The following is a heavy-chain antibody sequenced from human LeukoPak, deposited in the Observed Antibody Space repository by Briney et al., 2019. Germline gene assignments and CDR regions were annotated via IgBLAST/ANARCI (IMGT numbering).Heavy chain of an antibody. J-gene: IGHJ5*02. CDR1: GLTFSTAW. V-gene: IGHV3-15*01. CDR3: TTDRNWFDP. CDR2: IKSKRDGGTT. Sequence: KPGGSLRPSCAASGLTFSTAWMSWVRQAPGKGPEWVGRIKSKRDGGTTDYGAPVKGRFTMSRDDSRNTLYLQMNSPKIEDTATYYCTTDRNWFDPWGQGTLVTVSS.